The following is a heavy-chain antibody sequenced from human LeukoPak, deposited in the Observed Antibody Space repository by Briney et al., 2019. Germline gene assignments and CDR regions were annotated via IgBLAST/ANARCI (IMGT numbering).Heavy chain of an antibody. J-gene: IGHJ4*02. CDR2: IHNSGSP. CDR1: GASITTYC. D-gene: IGHD6-19*01. V-gene: IGHV4-4*07. Sequence: SETLSLTCSVSGASITTYCWSWIRQSAGKGLEWIGRIHNSGSPHYNPSLTGRVTMSLDTSKNQFSLKLTSVTAADTAVYYCARDLGNVGWLIDYWGQGTRVTVS. CDR3: ARDLGNVGWLIDY.